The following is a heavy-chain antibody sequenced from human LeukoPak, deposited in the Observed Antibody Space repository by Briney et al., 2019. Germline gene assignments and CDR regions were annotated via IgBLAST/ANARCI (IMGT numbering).Heavy chain of an antibody. D-gene: IGHD3-10*01. V-gene: IGHV4-59*01. CDR2: IYYSGST. J-gene: IGHJ6*02. CDR3: ARVVGGYVFYYGMDV. CDR1: GGSISSYY. Sequence: PSETLSLTCTVSGGSISSYYWSWIRQPPGKGLEWIGYIYYSGSTNYNPSLKSRVTISVDTSKNQFSLKLSSVIAADTAVYYCARVVGGYVFYYGMDVWGQGTTVTVSS.